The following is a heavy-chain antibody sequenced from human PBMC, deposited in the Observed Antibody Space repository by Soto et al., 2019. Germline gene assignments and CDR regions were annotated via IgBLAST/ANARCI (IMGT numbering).Heavy chain of an antibody. J-gene: IGHJ6*03. D-gene: IGHD1-1*01. CDR3: SKEGVPTGTRDYYYVDA. CDR1: GFTFSSYG. V-gene: IGHV3-30*18. CDR2: ISYDGSNK. Sequence: PGGSLRLSCAASGFTFSSYGMHWVRQAPGKGLEWVAVISYDGSNKYYADSVKGRFTISRDNSKNTLYLQMNSLRAEDTAVYFCSKEGVPTGTRDYYYVDAWGKGTAV.